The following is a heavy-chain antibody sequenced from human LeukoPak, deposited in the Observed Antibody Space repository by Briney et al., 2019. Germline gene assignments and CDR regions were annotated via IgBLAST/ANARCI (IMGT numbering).Heavy chain of an antibody. CDR3: ARNSLTGSSVPSV. J-gene: IGHJ4*02. V-gene: IGHV3-48*03. CDR2: ISGSGSMI. CDR1: GFTFSSYE. Sequence: GGPLRLSCAASGFTFSSYEMNWVRQAPGKGLEWVSYISGSGSMIYYADSVKGRFTISRDNAENSLYLQMNSLRAEDTAVYYCARNSLTGSSVPSVWGQGTLVTVSS. D-gene: IGHD3-9*01.